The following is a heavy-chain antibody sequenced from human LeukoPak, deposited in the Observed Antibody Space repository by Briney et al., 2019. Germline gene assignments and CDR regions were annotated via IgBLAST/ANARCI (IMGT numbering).Heavy chain of an antibody. V-gene: IGHV3-9*01. J-gene: IGHJ6*02. D-gene: IGHD2-15*01. CDR1: GFTFDDYA. CDR3: AKDISSHFTYGMDV. CDR2: ISWNSGSI. Sequence: PGRSLRLSCAASGFTFDDYAMPWVRQAPGKGLEWVSGISWNSGSIGYADSVKGRFTISRDNAKNSLYLQMNSLRAEDTALYYCAKDISSHFTYGMDVWGQGTTVTVSS.